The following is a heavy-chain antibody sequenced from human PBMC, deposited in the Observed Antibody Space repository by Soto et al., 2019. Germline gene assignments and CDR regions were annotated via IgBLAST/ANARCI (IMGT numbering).Heavy chain of an antibody. Sequence: GGSLRLSCAASGFTFSSYSMNWVRQAPGKGLEWVSSISSSSSYIYYADSVRGRFTISRDNAKSSLYLQMNSLRAEDTAVYYCARAGDDPWAFDIWGQGTMVTVSS. CDR3: ARAGDDPWAFDI. CDR2: ISSSSSYI. V-gene: IGHV3-21*03. J-gene: IGHJ3*02. CDR1: GFTFSSYS. D-gene: IGHD2-21*01.